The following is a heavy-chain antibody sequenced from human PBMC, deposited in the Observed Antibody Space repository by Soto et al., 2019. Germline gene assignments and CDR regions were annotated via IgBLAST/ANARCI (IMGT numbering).Heavy chain of an antibody. V-gene: IGHV4-59*01. CDR1: GGSISGYY. D-gene: IGHD6-19*01. CDR2: VYSSGIT. CDR3: ASDSDGSWFVY. J-gene: IGHJ4*02. Sequence: QVQLQESGPGLVKPSETLSLTCTVSGGSISGYYWSWIRQPPGKGLEWIGYVYSSGITNYNPTLKSRITISVDPSQSQFSLKLISVTAADTAIYYCASDSDGSWFVYWGQGILVTVSS.